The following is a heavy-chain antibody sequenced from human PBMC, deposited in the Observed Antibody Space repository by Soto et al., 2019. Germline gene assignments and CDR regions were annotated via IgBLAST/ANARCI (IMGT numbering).Heavy chain of an antibody. CDR1: GGSISSGGYS. V-gene: IGHV4-30-2*01. Sequence: SETLSLTCAVSGGSISSGGYSWSWIRQPPGKGLEWIGYIYHSGSTYYNPSLKSRVTISVDRSKNQFSLKLSSVTAADTAVYFCARRITIFGVASDNWFDPWGQGTLVTVSS. CDR3: ARRITIFGVASDNWFDP. D-gene: IGHD3-3*01. CDR2: IYHSGST. J-gene: IGHJ5*02.